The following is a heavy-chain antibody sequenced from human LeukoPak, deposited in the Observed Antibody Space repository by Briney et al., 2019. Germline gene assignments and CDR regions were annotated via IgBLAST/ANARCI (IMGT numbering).Heavy chain of an antibody. J-gene: IGHJ3*02. CDR3: AKGWQWGHRDAFDI. D-gene: IGHD6-19*01. Sequence: GRSLRLSCAASGCTFDDYAMHWLRQATGKGMDWVSGISWNSGSIGYADCVKGRFTISRDNAKNSLYLQMNSLRAEDMALYYCAKGWQWGHRDAFDIWGQGTMVTVSS. V-gene: IGHV3-9*03. CDR2: ISWNSGSI. CDR1: GCTFDDYA.